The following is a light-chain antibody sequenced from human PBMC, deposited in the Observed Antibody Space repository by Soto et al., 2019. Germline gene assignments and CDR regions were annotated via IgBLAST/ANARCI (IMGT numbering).Light chain of an antibody. CDR2: DAS. CDR3: QHYHQWPSFS. V-gene: IGKV3-15*01. Sequence: EIVMTQSPATLSLSAGERVTLSCRASQSVATYVTWYQHKFGQAPRLLIYDASIRATDVPARFSGSGSGTEFTLTISSLQSEYVGVYYCQHYHQWPSFSFGPGTKLEIK. J-gene: IGKJ2*01. CDR1: QSVATY.